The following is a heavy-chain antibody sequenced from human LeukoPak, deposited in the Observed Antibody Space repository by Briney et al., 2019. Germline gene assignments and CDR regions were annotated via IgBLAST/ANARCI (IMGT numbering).Heavy chain of an antibody. D-gene: IGHD5-18*01. CDR1: GGSFSGYY. Sequence: SETLSLTCAVYGGSFSGYYWSWIRQPPGKGLEWIGEINHSGSTNYNPSLKSRVTISVDTPKNQFSLKLSSVTAADTAVYYCARHATVDTAMVLDYWGQGTLVTVSS. CDR2: INHSGST. CDR3: ARHATVDTAMVLDY. J-gene: IGHJ4*02. V-gene: IGHV4-34*01.